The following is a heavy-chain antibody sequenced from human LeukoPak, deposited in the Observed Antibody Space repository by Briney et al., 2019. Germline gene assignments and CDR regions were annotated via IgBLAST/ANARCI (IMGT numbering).Heavy chain of an antibody. CDR2: INHSGST. Sequence: PSETLSLTCAVYGGSFSGNYWSWIRQPPGKGLEWIGEINHSGSTNYNPSLKSRVTISVDTSKNQFSLKLSSVTAADTAVYYCASVLGYCSGGSCHHNFDYWGQGTLVTVSS. V-gene: IGHV4-34*01. CDR3: ASVLGYCSGGSCHHNFDY. D-gene: IGHD2-15*01. CDR1: GGSFSGNY. J-gene: IGHJ4*02.